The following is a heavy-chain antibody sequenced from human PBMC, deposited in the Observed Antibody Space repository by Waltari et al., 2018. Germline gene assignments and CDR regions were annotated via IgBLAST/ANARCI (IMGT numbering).Heavy chain of an antibody. J-gene: IGHJ4*02. CDR3: ARGGITMVQGAPYD. V-gene: IGHV4-39*07. CDR2: IYYSWRT. CDR1: GGSISSSHYY. Sequence: QLQLQESGPGLVKPSETLSLTCTISGGSISSSHYYWGWIRQPPGKGLEWIGSIYYSWRTYYNPALKSRVTISGDTSKNQFSLKLSSGTAADTAVYYCARGGITMVQGAPYDWGQGTLVTVSS. D-gene: IGHD3-10*01.